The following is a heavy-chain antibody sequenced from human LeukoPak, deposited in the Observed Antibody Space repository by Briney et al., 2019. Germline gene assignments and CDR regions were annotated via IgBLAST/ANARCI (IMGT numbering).Heavy chain of an antibody. Sequence: ASVKVSCKASRYTFTSYDINWVRQATGQGLEWMGWMNPNSGNAGYAQKFQGRVTMTRNTSISTAYMELSSLRSEDTAVYYCARRYYDSSASSWEWFDPWGQGTLVTVSS. CDR2: MNPNSGNA. J-gene: IGHJ5*02. D-gene: IGHD3-22*01. CDR3: ARRYYDSSASSWEWFDP. CDR1: RYTFTSYD. V-gene: IGHV1-8*01.